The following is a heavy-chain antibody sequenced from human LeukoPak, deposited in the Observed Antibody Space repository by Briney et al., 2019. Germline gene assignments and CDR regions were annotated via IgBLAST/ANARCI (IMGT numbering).Heavy chain of an antibody. V-gene: IGHV1-8*01. CDR1: GYTFTTYD. CDR3: ARADFGMDV. Sequence: ASVKVSCKASGYTFTTYDINWVRQAPGQGLEWMGWMNPNSGDTVFAQKFQGRLTMTMNTSMTTAYMELTSLTYEDSAVYYCARADFGMDVWGQGTTVTASS. CDR2: MNPNSGDT. J-gene: IGHJ6*02.